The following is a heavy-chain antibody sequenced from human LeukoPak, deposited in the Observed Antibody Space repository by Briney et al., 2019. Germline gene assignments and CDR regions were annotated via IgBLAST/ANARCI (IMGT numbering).Heavy chain of an antibody. D-gene: IGHD5-12*01. CDR1: GFTFSRDW. CDR3: AREIWWRFDH. V-gene: IGHV3-7*01. J-gene: IGHJ4*02. CDR2: IKPDGNEE. Sequence: GGSLRLSCSASGFTFSRDWMSWVRHTPGKGLECVAKIKPDGNEEYYMDSVKGRFTISGDNSKNSLNLHLISLRDEDTAVYYCAREIWWRFDHWGQGSLVTVSS.